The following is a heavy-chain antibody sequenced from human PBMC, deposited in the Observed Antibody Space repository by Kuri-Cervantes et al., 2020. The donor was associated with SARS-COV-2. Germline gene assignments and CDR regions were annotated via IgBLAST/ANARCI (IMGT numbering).Heavy chain of an antibody. V-gene: IGHV4-30-4*01. Sequence: SETLSLTCTVSGGSISSGDYYWSWIRQPPGKGLEWIGYIYYSGSTYYNPSLKSRVTISADTSKNQFSLKLSSVTAADTAVYYCARDPSVTFGMDVWGQGTTVTVSS. CDR2: IYYSGST. D-gene: IGHD2-21*02. CDR3: ARDPSVTFGMDV. J-gene: IGHJ6*02. CDR1: GGSISSGDYY.